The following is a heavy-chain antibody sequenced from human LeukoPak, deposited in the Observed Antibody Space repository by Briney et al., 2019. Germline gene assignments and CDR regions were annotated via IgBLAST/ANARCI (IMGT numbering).Heavy chain of an antibody. Sequence: GESLKISCKGSGYSFTNYWIGWVRQMPGKGLEWMGIIYPRDSDTKASPSFQGQVTMSVDKSISTAYLQWSSLKASDTAMYFCARGVNCSGTNCAFDYWGQGTLVTVSS. CDR3: ARGVNCSGTNCAFDY. CDR2: IYPRDSDT. V-gene: IGHV5-51*01. CDR1: GYSFTNYW. D-gene: IGHD2-2*01. J-gene: IGHJ4*02.